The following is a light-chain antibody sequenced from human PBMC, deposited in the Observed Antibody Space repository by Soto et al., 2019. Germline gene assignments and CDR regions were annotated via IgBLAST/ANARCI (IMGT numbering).Light chain of an antibody. V-gene: IGKV3-15*01. CDR3: QQYNNWPPIT. CDR1: QSVSSN. Sequence: EIVMTQSPATLSVSPGERATLSCRASQSVSSNLAWYQQKPGQAPRLLIYGASTRATGIPARFSGSGSGTEFTLTISSLQSEDFAVYYYQQYNNWPPITFGQETRLEIK. J-gene: IGKJ5*01. CDR2: GAS.